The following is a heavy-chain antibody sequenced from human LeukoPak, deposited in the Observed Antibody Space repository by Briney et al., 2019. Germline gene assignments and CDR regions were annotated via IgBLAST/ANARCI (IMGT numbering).Heavy chain of an antibody. D-gene: IGHD6-19*01. Sequence: PSETLSLTCAVYGGSFSGYYWSWIRQPPGKGLEWIGEINHRGSTNYNPSLKSRVTISVDTSKNQFSLKLSSVTAADTAVYYCARGTLYSGWSYYLDYWGQGTLVTVSS. CDR1: GGSFSGYY. CDR2: INHRGST. J-gene: IGHJ4*02. V-gene: IGHV4-34*01. CDR3: ARGTLYSGWSYYLDY.